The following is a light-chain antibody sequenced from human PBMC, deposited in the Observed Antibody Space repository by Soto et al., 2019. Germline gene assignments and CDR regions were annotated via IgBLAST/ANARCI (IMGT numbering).Light chain of an antibody. CDR1: ESVSIY. CDR3: QQRQNWPPLT. J-gene: IGKJ4*01. Sequence: ETVLTQSPATLSLSPGERATLSCRASESVSIYLAWYQQKPGQAPRLLIYDASNRATGIPARFSGSGSGTDFTLTIRSLEPEDFAVYYCQQRQNWPPLTFGGGTRVEVK. CDR2: DAS. V-gene: IGKV3-11*01.